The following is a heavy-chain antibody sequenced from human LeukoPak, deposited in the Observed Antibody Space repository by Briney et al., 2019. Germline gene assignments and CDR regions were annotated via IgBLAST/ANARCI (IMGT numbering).Heavy chain of an antibody. V-gene: IGHV3-15*01. CDR3: TTEYYYDSSGLDY. CDR2: IKSKTDGGTT. CDR1: GGSISSSNW. Sequence: ETLSLTCAVSGGSISSSNWWSWVRQPPGKGLEWIGRIKSKTDGGTTDYAAPVKGRFTISRDDSKNTLYLQMNSLKTEDTAVYYCTTEYYYDSSGLDYWGQGTLVTVSS. J-gene: IGHJ4*02. D-gene: IGHD3-22*01.